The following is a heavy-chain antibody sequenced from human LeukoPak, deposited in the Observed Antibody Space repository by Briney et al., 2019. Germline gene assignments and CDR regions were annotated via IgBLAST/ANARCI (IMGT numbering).Heavy chain of an antibody. CDR3: ARAVPDYDILTGYLYPNYFDY. V-gene: IGHV1-24*01. D-gene: IGHD3-9*01. Sequence: ASVKVSCKVSGYTLTELSMHWVRQAPGKGLEGMGGFDPEDGETIYAQKFQGRVTMTEGTSTDTAYMELSSLRSEDTAVYYCARAVPDYDILTGYLYPNYFDYWGQGTLVTVSS. CDR1: GYTLTELS. CDR2: FDPEDGET. J-gene: IGHJ4*02.